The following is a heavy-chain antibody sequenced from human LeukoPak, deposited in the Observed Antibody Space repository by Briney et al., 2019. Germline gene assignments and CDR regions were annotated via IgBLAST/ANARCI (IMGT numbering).Heavy chain of an antibody. CDR2: IKQDGSEK. CDR3: ARAGTRVATTHDY. D-gene: IGHD4-23*01. CDR1: GFTFSSYW. Sequence: GGSLRLSCAASGFTFSSYWMSWVRQAPGKGLEWGSNIKQDGSEKYYVDSVKGRFTISRDNAKNSLYLKMNSPRAEATAVYYCARAGTRVATTHDYWGQGTLVTVSS. V-gene: IGHV3-7*01. J-gene: IGHJ4*02.